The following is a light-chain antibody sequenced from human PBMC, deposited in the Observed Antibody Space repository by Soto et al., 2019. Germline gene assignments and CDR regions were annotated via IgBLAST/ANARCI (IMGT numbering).Light chain of an antibody. Sequence: EIVLTQSPATLSFSPGARATLSCRASQSVSSYLAWYQQKPGQAPRLLMYDASNRATSIPARFSGSGSGTDFTLTISSLDPDDFAGYYCQQRSNFFTFGPGTKVDIK. CDR2: DAS. CDR1: QSVSSY. J-gene: IGKJ3*01. CDR3: QQRSNFFT. V-gene: IGKV3-11*01.